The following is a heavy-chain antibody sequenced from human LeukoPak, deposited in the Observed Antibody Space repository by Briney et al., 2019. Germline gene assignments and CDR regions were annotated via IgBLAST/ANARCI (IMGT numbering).Heavy chain of an antibody. J-gene: IGHJ4*02. CDR3: ARHVLVYDRIAAAGTCYFDY. CDR2: IYISGST. Sequence: SETLSLTCTVSGGSISSYYWSWIRQPAGKGLEWIGRIYISGSTYYNPSLKSRVTISVDTSKNQFSLKLSSVTAADTAVYYCARHVLVYDRIAAAGTCYFDYWGQGTLVTVSS. CDR1: GGSISSYY. D-gene: IGHD6-13*01. V-gene: IGHV4-4*07.